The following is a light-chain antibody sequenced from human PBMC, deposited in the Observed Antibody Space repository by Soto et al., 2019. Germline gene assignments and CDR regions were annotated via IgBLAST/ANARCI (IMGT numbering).Light chain of an antibody. Sequence: EIVLTQSPATLSLSPGETATLSCRASQSVSSYLAWYQQKPGQAPRLLIYDASKRATGIPARFSGSGSLTDFTLTISSLEPEDFAVYYCQHRNNWPPDATFGQGTRLEIK. V-gene: IGKV3-11*01. CDR2: DAS. CDR3: QHRNNWPPDAT. CDR1: QSVSSY. J-gene: IGKJ2*01.